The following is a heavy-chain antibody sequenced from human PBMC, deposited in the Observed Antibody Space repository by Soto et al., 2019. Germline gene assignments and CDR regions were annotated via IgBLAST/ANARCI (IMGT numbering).Heavy chain of an antibody. J-gene: IGHJ6*02. CDR2: INHSGST. V-gene: IGHV4-34*01. Sequence: SETLSLTCAVYGGSFSGYYWSWIRQPPGKGLEWIGEINHSGSTNYNPSLKSRVTISVDTSKNQFSLKLSSVTAADTAVYYCARGGNWEGEILPGPVDTAMVMFDYYGMDVWGQGTTVTVSS. CDR3: ARGGNWEGEILPGPVDTAMVMFDYYGMDV. CDR1: GGSFSGYY. D-gene: IGHD5-18*01.